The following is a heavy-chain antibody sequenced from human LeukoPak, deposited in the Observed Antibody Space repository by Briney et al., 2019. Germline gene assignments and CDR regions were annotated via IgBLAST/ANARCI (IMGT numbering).Heavy chain of an antibody. CDR3: ARGGRSYRSSWYPY. CDR2: IFYTGTT. CDR1: GGSITTFY. J-gene: IGHJ4*02. V-gene: IGHV4-59*12. D-gene: IGHD6-13*01. Sequence: SETLSLTCNVSGGSITTFYWSWIRHPPGKGLELIGYIFYTGTTHYNPSLKSRVTISVDTSKNQFSLKLTSVTAADTAVYYCARGGRSYRSSWYPYWGQGNLVTVSS.